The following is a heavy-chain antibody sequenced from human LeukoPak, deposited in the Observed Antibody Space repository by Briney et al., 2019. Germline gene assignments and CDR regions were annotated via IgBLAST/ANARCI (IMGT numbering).Heavy chain of an antibody. V-gene: IGHV1-8*01. CDR1: GYTFTSYD. CDR3: ARVDGSPDY. CDR2: MNPNSGGT. J-gene: IGHJ4*02. Sequence: ASVKVSCKASGYTFTSYDINWVRQATGQGLEWMGWMNPNSGGTNYAQKFQGRVTITRDTSISTVYMELSSLRFEDTAVYFCARVDGSPDYWGQGTLVTVSS. D-gene: IGHD2-15*01.